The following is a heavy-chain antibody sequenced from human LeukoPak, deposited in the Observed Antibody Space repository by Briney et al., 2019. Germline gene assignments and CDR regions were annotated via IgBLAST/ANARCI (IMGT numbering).Heavy chain of an antibody. Sequence: PGGSLRLSCSASGFMFNSHAMSWVRQAPGKGLEWVSAISGSGDSTYYADSVKGRFTISRDNSKNTLYLQMNSLRAEDTAVYYCAKDRGIAVWGQGTLVTVSS. CDR3: AKDRGIAV. CDR1: GFMFNSHA. CDR2: ISGSGDST. J-gene: IGHJ4*02. V-gene: IGHV3-23*01. D-gene: IGHD6-19*01.